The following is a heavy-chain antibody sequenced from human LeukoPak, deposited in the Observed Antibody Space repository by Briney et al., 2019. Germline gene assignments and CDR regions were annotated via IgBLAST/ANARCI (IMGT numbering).Heavy chain of an antibody. CDR1: GGSISSYY. V-gene: IGHV4-59*12. J-gene: IGHJ3*02. CDR2: IYYSGST. Sequence: SETLSLTCTVSGGSISSYYWSWIRQPPGKGLEWIGYIYYSGSTNYNPSLKSRVTISVDTSKNQFSLKLSSVTAADTAVYYCARGSPTYYDFWSGYSGGDAFDIWGQGTMVTVSS. D-gene: IGHD3-3*01. CDR3: ARGSPTYYDFWSGYSGGDAFDI.